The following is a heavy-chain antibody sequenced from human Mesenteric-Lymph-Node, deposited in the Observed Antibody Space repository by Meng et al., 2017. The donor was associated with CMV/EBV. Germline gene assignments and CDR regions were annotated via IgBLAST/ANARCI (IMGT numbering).Heavy chain of an antibody. CDR3: AREEKGIAIFGVCGY. CDR1: GSISSSSYY. CDR2: IYYSGTT. V-gene: IGHV4-39*02. Sequence: GSISSSSYYWGWIRQPPGKGLEWIGSIYYSGTTYYNSSLKSRVTISVDTSKNQFSLKLSSVTAADTAVYYCAREEKGIAIFGVCGYWGQGTLVTVSS. D-gene: IGHD3-3*01. J-gene: IGHJ4*02.